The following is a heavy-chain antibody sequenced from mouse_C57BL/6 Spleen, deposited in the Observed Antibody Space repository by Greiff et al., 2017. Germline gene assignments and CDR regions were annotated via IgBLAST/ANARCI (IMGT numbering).Heavy chain of an antibody. CDR3: ARYYSNGWFAY. CDR1: GYTFTSYW. J-gene: IGHJ3*01. V-gene: IGHV1-69*01. Sequence: QVQLQQPGAELVMPGASVKLSCKASGYTFTSYWMHWVKQRPGQGLEWIGEIDPSDSYTNYNQKFKGKSTLTVDKSSSTAYMQLSSLTSEDSAVYYCARYYSNGWFAYWGQGTLVTVSA. D-gene: IGHD2-5*01. CDR2: IDPSDSYT.